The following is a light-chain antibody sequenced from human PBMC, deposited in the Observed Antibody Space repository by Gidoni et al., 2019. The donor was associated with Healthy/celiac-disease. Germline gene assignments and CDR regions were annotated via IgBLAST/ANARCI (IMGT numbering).Light chain of an antibody. J-gene: IGKJ5*01. Sequence: ELVFTPSPATLSLSPGERATLSCRASQSVSSYLAWYQQKPGQAPRLLIYDASNRATGIPARFSGSGSGTDFTLTISSLEPEDVAVYYCQQRSNWPPSTFXXXTRLEIK. V-gene: IGKV3-11*01. CDR1: QSVSSY. CDR3: QQRSNWPPST. CDR2: DAS.